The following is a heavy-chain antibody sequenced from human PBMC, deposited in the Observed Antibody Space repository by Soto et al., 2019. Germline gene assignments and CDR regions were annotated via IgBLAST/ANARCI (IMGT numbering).Heavy chain of an antibody. CDR1: GLTLSSYA. CDR2: ISGSGGST. CDR3: AKDSYLTAFDI. D-gene: IGHD1-26*01. V-gene: IGHV3-23*01. Sequence: GGSMGLACAASGLTLSSYAMSGVRQAPGKGLEWVSAISGSGGSTYYADSVKGRFTISRDNSKNTLYLQMNSLRAEDTAVYYCAKDSYLTAFDIWGQGTMVTVSS. J-gene: IGHJ3*02.